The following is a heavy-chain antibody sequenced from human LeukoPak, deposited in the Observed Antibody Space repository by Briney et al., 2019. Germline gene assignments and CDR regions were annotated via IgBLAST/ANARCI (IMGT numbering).Heavy chain of an antibody. CDR3: ARVRSGYYFDY. J-gene: IGHJ4*02. Sequence: PGGSLRLSCAASGNYWMHWVRQAPGKGLVWVALIYGDGSGTSYADSVKGRFTISRDNAKNTLYLQMNSLRAEDTAVYYCARVRSGYYFDYWGQGTLVTVSS. CDR2: IYGDGSGT. V-gene: IGHV3-74*01. D-gene: IGHD3-10*01. CDR1: GNYW.